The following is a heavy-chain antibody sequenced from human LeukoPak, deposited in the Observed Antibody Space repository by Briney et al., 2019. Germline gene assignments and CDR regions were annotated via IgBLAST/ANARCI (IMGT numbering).Heavy chain of an antibody. Sequence: GRSLRLSCAASGFTFSAYAMHWVRQAPGKGLEWVAFISYDGGNKFFSDSVKGRFTISRDNSKNMLYLQMNSLRAEDTAVYYCVKGRISEDGLDFWGQGTLVTVSS. CDR3: VKGRISEDGLDF. J-gene: IGHJ4*02. CDR2: ISYDGGNK. CDR1: GFTFSAYA. D-gene: IGHD6-13*01. V-gene: IGHV3-30*04.